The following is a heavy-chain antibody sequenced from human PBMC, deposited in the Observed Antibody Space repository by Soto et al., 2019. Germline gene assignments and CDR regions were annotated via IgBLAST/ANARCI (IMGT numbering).Heavy chain of an antibody. J-gene: IGHJ4*02. CDR3: VRVGRLGGY. Sequence: GASLRLSCTASGFTFSSYWMSWVRQAPGKGLGWVANIKEDGSGKYYVDSVKGRFSISRDNARNSLYLQMNSLRVEDTAVYYCVRVGRLGGYWGQGALVTVSS. CDR1: GFTFSSYW. D-gene: IGHD3-16*01. V-gene: IGHV3-7*03. CDR2: IKEDGSGK.